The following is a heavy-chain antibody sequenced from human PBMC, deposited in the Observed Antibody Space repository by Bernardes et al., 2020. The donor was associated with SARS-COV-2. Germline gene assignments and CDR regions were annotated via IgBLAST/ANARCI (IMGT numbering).Heavy chain of an antibody. CDR3: ARVSRVRIELFHYQREIDY. D-gene: IGHD2-21*01. J-gene: IGHJ4*02. Sequence: VGSLILSCAASGFTFRDYSINWVRQAPGQGLEWVSYISSSSTTVYYADSVRGRFTISRDNAKNSLYLQMNSLRAEDTALYYCARVSRVRIELFHYQREIDYWGQGTLVTVSS. V-gene: IGHV3-48*01. CDR2: ISSSSTTV. CDR1: GFTFRDYS.